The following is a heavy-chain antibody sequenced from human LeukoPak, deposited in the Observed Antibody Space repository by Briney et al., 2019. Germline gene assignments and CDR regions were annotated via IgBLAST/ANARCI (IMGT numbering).Heavy chain of an antibody. Sequence: GESLRLSCAASGFTFSSYAMSWVRQAPGKGLEWVSGISSSGGTTYHADSVKGRFTISRDNAKNTLYLQMNSLRVEDTAVYYCARELVVRAGDYFEYWGQGTLVTVSS. V-gene: IGHV3-23*01. CDR2: ISSSGGTT. CDR3: ARELVVRAGDYFEY. D-gene: IGHD2-2*01. CDR1: GFTFSSYA. J-gene: IGHJ4*02.